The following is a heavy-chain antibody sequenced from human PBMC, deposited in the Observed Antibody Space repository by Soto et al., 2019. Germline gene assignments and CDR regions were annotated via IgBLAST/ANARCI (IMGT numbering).Heavy chain of an antibody. D-gene: IGHD6-19*01. CDR1: GGSIHSGDYY. CDR2: IHYRGNT. Sequence: PSETLSLTCNVSGGSIHSGDYYWTWIRQHPEKGLEWIGNIHYRGNTYYSPSLESRVSISVDTSKNLFSLRLTSVTAADTAVYYCAKAHVMVVAGSTFDYWGHGTLVTVSS. CDR3: AKAHVMVVAGSTFDY. J-gene: IGHJ4*01. V-gene: IGHV4-31*03.